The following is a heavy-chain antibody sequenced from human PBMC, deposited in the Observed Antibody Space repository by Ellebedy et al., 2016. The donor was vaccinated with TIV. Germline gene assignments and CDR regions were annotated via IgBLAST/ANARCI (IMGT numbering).Heavy chain of an antibody. CDR3: ARVQQGGGTNWFDP. CDR1: GGSISSYY. D-gene: IGHD1-1*01. J-gene: IGHJ5*02. CDR2: IYYSGST. V-gene: IGHV4-59*01. Sequence: SETLSLXXTVSGGSISSYYWSWIRQPPGKGLEWIGYIYYSGSTNYNPSLKSRVTISVDTSKNQFSLKLSSVTAADTAVYYCARVQQGGGTNWFDPWGQGTLVTVSS.